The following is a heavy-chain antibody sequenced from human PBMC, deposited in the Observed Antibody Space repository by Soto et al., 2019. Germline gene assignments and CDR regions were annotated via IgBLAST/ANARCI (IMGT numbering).Heavy chain of an antibody. CDR2: TKPDGSEK. J-gene: IGHJ5*02. Sequence: AASGFIFNTHWMSWVRQAPEKGLEWVAHTKPDGSEKYYVDSAKGRFTISRDNTRNSLYLRMNSLRADDTALYYCVAWGTSTSNPWGQGTLVNVSS. D-gene: IGHD3-16*01. CDR3: VAWGTSTSNP. V-gene: IGHV3-7*01. CDR1: GFIFNTHW.